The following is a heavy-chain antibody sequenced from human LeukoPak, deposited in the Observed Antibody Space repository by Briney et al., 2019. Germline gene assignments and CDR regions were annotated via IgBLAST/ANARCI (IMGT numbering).Heavy chain of an antibody. J-gene: IGHJ4*02. V-gene: IGHV4-39*01. Sequence: SETLSLTCTVSGGSISSSSSYWGWIRQPPGKGLEWSGSIYYSGNIYYNPSLKSRVTMSVDTSKNQFSLKLSSVTAADTAVYYCARGYDSSGYPFEYWGQGTLVTVSS. CDR2: IYYSGNI. CDR1: GGSISSSSSY. CDR3: ARGYDSSGYPFEY. D-gene: IGHD3-22*01.